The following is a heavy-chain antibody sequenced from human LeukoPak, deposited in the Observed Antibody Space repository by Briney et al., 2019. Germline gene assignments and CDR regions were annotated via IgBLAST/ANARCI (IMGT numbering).Heavy chain of an antibody. CDR1: GFSFSGYS. V-gene: IGHV3-21*06. D-gene: IGHD3-9*01. CDR3: ARGAFDYPGRDYFDY. CDR2: ISSRSTYI. J-gene: IGHJ4*02. Sequence: GGSRRLSCAASGFSFSGYSMNWVRQAPGEGLEWVSSISSRSTYIYYGDSLKGRFTISRDNAKNSLHLQMKGLRVEDTAVYYCARGAFDYPGRDYFDYWGQGTQVTVSS.